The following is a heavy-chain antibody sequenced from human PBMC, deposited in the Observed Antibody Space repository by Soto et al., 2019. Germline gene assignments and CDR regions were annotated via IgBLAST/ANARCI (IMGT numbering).Heavy chain of an antibody. CDR3: ASFSSWQYYYYYGMDV. Sequence: SLTLCLPYTVSGGNIRSHDGSWIRQKTGKGLEWIGYIYYSGSTYYNPSLKSRVTISVDTSKNQFSLKLSSVTAADTAVYYCASFSSWQYYYYYGMDVWGQGTTVTSP. V-gene: IGHV4-59*08. D-gene: IGHD6-13*01. CDR1: GGNIRSHD. J-gene: IGHJ6*02. CDR2: IYYSGST.